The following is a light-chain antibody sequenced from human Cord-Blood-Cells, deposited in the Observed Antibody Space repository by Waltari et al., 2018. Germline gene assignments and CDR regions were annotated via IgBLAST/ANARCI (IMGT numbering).Light chain of an antibody. CDR3: QQRSNWPLT. V-gene: IGKV3-11*01. J-gene: IGKJ3*01. Sequence: EIVLTQSPATLSLSPGERATLSCRASSSVSSYLAWYQQKPGQAPRLLIYDASNRATGIPARFSGSGSGTDFTLTISSLEPEDFAVYYCQQRSNWPLTFGPGTKVDIK. CDR1: SSVSSY. CDR2: DAS.